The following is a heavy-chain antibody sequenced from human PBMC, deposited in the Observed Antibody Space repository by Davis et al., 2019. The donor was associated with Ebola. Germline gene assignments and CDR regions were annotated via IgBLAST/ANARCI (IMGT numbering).Heavy chain of an antibody. CDR1: VITFRSYA. Sequence: GGSLRLSCTDSVITFRSYAMTWVRQAPGKGLEWVSAISGSGGSTYYADSVKGRFTISRDNSKNTLYLQMNSLRAEDTAVYYCARDIFSTHGGEYYYYYGMDVWGKGTTVTVSS. J-gene: IGHJ6*04. V-gene: IGHV3-23*01. CDR3: ARDIFSTHGGEYYYYYGMDV. D-gene: IGHD3-16*01. CDR2: ISGSGGST.